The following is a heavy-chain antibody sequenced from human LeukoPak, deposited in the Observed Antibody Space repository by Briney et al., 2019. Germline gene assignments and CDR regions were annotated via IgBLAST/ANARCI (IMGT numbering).Heavy chain of an antibody. CDR3: ARDYYYDSGGYYSNFDY. V-gene: IGHV3-21*01. CDR2: ISSSSSYI. Sequence: GGSLRLSCAASGFTFSSYSMNWARQAPGKGLEWVSAISSSSSYIYYAGSVKGRFTISRDNAKNSLYLQMNSLRAEDTAVYYCARDYYYDSGGYYSNFDYWGQGTLVTVSS. D-gene: IGHD3-22*01. J-gene: IGHJ4*02. CDR1: GFTFSSYS.